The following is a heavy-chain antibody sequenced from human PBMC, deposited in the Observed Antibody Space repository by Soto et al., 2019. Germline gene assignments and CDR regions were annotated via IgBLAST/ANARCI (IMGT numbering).Heavy chain of an antibody. Sequence: QVQLVESGGGVVQPGRSLRLSCAASGFTFSTYGMHWVRQAPGKGLEWVAVISRDGGTKYYADSVKGRFTNSRDNSRNTLFLEMNSLRGDDMAVYYCTGEVASGYWGQGTLVTVSS. CDR2: ISRDGGTK. CDR3: TGEVASGY. V-gene: IGHV3-30*03. D-gene: IGHD2-8*02. J-gene: IGHJ4*02. CDR1: GFTFSTYG.